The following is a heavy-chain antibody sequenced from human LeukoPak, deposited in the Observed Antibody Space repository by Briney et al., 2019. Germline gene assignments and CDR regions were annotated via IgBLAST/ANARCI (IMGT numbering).Heavy chain of an antibody. CDR3: GYGAGANYYYYGMDV. V-gene: IGHV1-69*06. CDR1: GGTFSSYA. J-gene: IGHJ6*04. Sequence: ASVKVSCKASGGTFSSYAISWVRQAPGQGLEWMGGIIPIFGKAHYAQQFQGRVKITAEKSKNTAYMELSSLRSEDTAVYYFGYGAGANYYYYGMDVWGKGATVTVAS. D-gene: IGHD3-10*01. CDR2: IIPIFGKA.